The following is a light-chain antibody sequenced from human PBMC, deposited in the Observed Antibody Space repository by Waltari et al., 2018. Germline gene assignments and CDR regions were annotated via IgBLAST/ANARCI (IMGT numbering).Light chain of an antibody. V-gene: IGKV1-39*01. CDR3: QQSYSTPWT. J-gene: IGKJ1*01. CDR1: QSSSSY. CDR2: AAS. Sequence: IQMTQSPSSLSASVGVRVTITCRASQSSSSYLNWYQQKPGKAPKLLIYAASSLQSGVPSRFSGSGSGTDFTLTISSLQPEEFATYYCQQSYSTPWTFGQGTKVEIK.